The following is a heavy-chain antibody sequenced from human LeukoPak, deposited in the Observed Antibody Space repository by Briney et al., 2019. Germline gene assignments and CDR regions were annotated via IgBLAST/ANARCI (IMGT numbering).Heavy chain of an antibody. Sequence: PGGSLRLSCAASGFTFSSYSMNWVRQAPGKGLEWVSYISGGSSFTYYVDSVKGRFTISRDNAKNSLYLQMNSLRAEDTAVYYCARDLGYSSGPNYWGQGTRVTVSS. CDR3: ARDLGYSSGPNY. J-gene: IGHJ4*02. D-gene: IGHD6-19*01. CDR2: ISGGSSFT. V-gene: IGHV3-21*01. CDR1: GFTFSSYS.